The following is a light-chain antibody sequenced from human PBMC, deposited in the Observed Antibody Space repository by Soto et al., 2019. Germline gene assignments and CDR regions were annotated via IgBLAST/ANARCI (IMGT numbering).Light chain of an antibody. Sequence: QSVLTQPASVSASPGQSIAISCTGTSSDVGGYNYVSWYQQHPGKAPKLMIYDVSNRPSGVSNRFSGSKSGNTASLTISGLQAEDEADYYCSPYTSSTTYVFGNGTKVTVL. J-gene: IGLJ1*01. V-gene: IGLV2-14*01. CDR1: SSDVGGYNY. CDR2: DVS. CDR3: SPYTSSTTYV.